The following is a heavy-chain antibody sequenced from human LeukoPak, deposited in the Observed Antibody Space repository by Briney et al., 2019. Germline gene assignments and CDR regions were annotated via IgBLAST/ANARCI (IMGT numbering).Heavy chain of an antibody. Sequence: PSETLSLTCTVSGGSISSYYWSWIRQPPGKGLEWIGCIYYGGTTNYNPSLKTRLTISLDTSKNQFSLKLSSVTAADTAVYYCARHYVFVSGGSSFDFWGQGTLVTVSS. J-gene: IGHJ4*02. CDR2: IYYGGTT. V-gene: IGHV4-59*08. CDR1: GGSISSYY. D-gene: IGHD3-16*01. CDR3: ARHYVFVSGGSSFDF.